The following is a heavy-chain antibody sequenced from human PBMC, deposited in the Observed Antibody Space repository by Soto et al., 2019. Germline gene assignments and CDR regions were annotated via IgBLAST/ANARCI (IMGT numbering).Heavy chain of an antibody. J-gene: IGHJ4*02. CDR2: IIPIFGTA. CDR3: AGDNRAPVTTTLDY. CDR1: GGTFSSYA. Sequence: QVQLVQSGAEVKKPGSSVKVSCKASGGTFSSYAISWVRQAPGQGLEWMGGIIPIFGTANYAQKFQGRVTIAADESTSTGYMELSSLSSEDTALYYWAGDNRAPVTTTLDYWGQGALVTVSS. D-gene: IGHD4-17*01. V-gene: IGHV1-69*12.